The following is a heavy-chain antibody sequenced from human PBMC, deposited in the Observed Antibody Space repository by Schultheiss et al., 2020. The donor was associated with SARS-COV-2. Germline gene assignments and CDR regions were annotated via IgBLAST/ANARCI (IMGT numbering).Heavy chain of an antibody. J-gene: IGHJ6*02. Sequence: GESLKISCVASGFTFSSYEMNWVRQAPGKGLEWVSYISSSGSTIYYADSVKGRFTISRDNAKNSLYLQMNSLRPEDTAVYYCARGGFGVVGDYYGMDVWGQGTTVTVSS. CDR2: ISSSGSTI. CDR1: GFTFSSYE. V-gene: IGHV3-48*03. D-gene: IGHD3-3*01. CDR3: ARGGFGVVGDYYGMDV.